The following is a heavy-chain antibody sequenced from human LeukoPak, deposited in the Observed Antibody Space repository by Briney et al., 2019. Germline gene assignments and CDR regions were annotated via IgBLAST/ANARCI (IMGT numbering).Heavy chain of an antibody. V-gene: IGHV1-69*04. CDR2: IIPILGIA. CDR3: AKKGARYSSSWYYFDY. J-gene: IGHJ4*02. CDR1: GGTFSSYA. D-gene: IGHD6-13*01. Sequence: SVKVSCKASGGTFSSYAISWVRQAPGQGLEWMGRIIPILGIANYAQKFQGRVTITADKSTSTAYMELSSLRSEDTAVYYCAKKGARYSSSWYYFDYWGQGTLVTVSS.